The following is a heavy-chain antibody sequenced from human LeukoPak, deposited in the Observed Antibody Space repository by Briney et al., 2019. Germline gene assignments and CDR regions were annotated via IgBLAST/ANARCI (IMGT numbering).Heavy chain of an antibody. D-gene: IGHD3-3*01. CDR3: VRVFLESLTAGYFDH. CDR1: GFTVSNNY. V-gene: IGHV3-30*03. Sequence: PGGSLRLSCAASGFTVSNNYMSWVRQAPGKGLEWVAVISYDGRQKYYADSVKGRFTISRDNSKDTVYLQMNSLRDEDSATYYCVRVFLESLTAGYFDHWGQGTLVTVSP. CDR2: ISYDGRQK. J-gene: IGHJ4*02.